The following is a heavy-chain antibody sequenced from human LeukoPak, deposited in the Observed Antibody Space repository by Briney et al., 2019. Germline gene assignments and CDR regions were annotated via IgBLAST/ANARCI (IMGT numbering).Heavy chain of an antibody. CDR2: FDPEDGET. J-gene: IGHJ4*02. CDR3: ARVARRWLQFSKPYYFDY. CDR1: GYTLTELS. D-gene: IGHD5-24*01. Sequence: ASVKVSCKVSGYTLTELSMHWVRQAPGKGLEWMGGFDPEDGETIYAQKFQGRVTMTRDTSISTAYMELSRLRSDDTAVYYCARVARRWLQFSKPYYFDYWGQGTLVTVSS. V-gene: IGHV1-24*01.